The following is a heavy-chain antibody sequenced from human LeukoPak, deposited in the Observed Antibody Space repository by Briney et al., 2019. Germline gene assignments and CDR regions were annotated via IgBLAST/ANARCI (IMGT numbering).Heavy chain of an antibody. CDR3: ARDWDSSPYYYYGMDV. CDR1: GYTFTSYG. V-gene: IGHV1-18*01. D-gene: IGHD6-13*01. J-gene: IGHJ6*02. Sequence: GASVKVSCKASGYTFTSYGISWVRQAPGQGLEWMGWISAYNGNTNYAQKLQGRVTMTTDTSTSTAYMELRSLRSDDTAVYYCARDWDSSPYYYYGMDVWGQGTTVTVFS. CDR2: ISAYNGNT.